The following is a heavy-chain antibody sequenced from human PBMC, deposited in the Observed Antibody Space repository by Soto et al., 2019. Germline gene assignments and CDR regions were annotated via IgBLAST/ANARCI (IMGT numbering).Heavy chain of an antibody. CDR2: ISYDGSNK. D-gene: IGHD6-6*01. CDR1: GFTFSSYG. V-gene: IGHV3-30*18. CDR3: AKTYSSSSTWSENGMDV. J-gene: IGHJ6*02. Sequence: GGSLRLSCAASGFTFSSYGMHWVRQAPGKGLEWVAVISYDGSNKYYADSVKGRFTISRDNSKNTLYLQMNSLRAEDTAVYYCAKTYSSSSTWSENGMDVWGQGTTVTVSS.